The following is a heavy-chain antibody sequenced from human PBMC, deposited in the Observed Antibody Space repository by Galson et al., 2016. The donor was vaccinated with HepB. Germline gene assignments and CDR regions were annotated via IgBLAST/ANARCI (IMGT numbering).Heavy chain of an antibody. J-gene: IGHJ4*02. D-gene: IGHD2-8*02. Sequence: SETLSLTCGVYGGLISSSHWWSWVRQTPGKGLEWIGEIYQSGTTNYNPSLKSRVTISLDKSRNEFSLKLTSVTAADTAVYYCAPLGYCTAGTCYRVQWGQGHLVTVSS. CDR3: APLGYCTAGTCYRVQ. CDR1: GGLISSSHW. V-gene: IGHV4-4*02. CDR2: IYQSGTT.